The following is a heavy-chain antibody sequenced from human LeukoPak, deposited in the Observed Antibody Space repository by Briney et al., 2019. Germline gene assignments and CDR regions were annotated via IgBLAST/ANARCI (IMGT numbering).Heavy chain of an antibody. Sequence: GGSLRLSCAASGFTFSRYNMNWVRQAPGKGLEWVSTIGVTADYTSFADSVKGRFTISRDDSKNTVYLQMNGLRAEDTALYFCAKRGGGCSNGVCFNWFDSWGQGTLVTVSS. D-gene: IGHD2-8*01. V-gene: IGHV3-23*01. CDR3: AKRGGGCSNGVCFNWFDS. J-gene: IGHJ5*01. CDR1: GFTFSRYN. CDR2: IGVTADYT.